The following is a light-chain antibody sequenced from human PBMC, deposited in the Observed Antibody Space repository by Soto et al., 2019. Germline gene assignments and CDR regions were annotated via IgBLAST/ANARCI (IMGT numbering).Light chain of an antibody. J-gene: IGKJ1*01. V-gene: IGKV3-15*01. CDR3: QQYNNWPPWT. Sequence: DIVMTQSPATLSVSPGERATLSCRASQSVSSNLAWYQQKRGQAPRLLIYGASTRATGIPARFSGSGSGTEFTLTISSLQSEDFAVYYCQQYNNWPPWTFGQGTKVELK. CDR1: QSVSSN. CDR2: GAS.